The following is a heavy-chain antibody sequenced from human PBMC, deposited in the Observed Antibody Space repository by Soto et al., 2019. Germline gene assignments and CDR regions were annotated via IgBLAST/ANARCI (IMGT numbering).Heavy chain of an antibody. CDR3: ARFGYSYANNWFDP. CDR1: GGSISSGGYY. CDR2: IYYSGST. D-gene: IGHD5-18*01. Sequence: QVQLQESGPGLVKPSQTLSLTCTVSGGSISSGGYYWSWIRQHPGKGLEWIGYIYYSGSTYYNTSLKVRVTISVDTSKNQFSLKLSSVTAADTAVYYCARFGYSYANNWFDPWGQGTLVTVSS. V-gene: IGHV4-31*03. J-gene: IGHJ5*02.